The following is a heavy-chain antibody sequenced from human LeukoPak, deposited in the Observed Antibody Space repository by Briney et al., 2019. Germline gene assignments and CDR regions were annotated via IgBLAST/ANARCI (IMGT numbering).Heavy chain of an antibody. V-gene: IGHV3-21*01. J-gene: IGHJ1*01. Sequence: GGSLRLSCAASGFTFSSYSMNWVRQAPGKGLEWVSSISSSSSYIYYADSVKGRFTISRANAKNSLYLQMNSLRAEDTAVYYCARHVGYCSSTSCYTPYYFQHWGQGTLVTVSS. D-gene: IGHD2-2*02. CDR1: GFTFSSYS. CDR3: ARHVGYCSSTSCYTPYYFQH. CDR2: ISSSSSYI.